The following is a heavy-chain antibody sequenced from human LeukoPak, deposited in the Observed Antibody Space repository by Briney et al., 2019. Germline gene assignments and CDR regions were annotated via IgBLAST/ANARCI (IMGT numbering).Heavy chain of an antibody. J-gene: IGHJ4*02. V-gene: IGHV3-48*03. Sequence: GGSLRLSCAASGFTFSSYEMNWVRQAPGKGLEWVSYISSSGSTIYYADSVKGRFTISRDNAKNSLYPQMNSLRAEDTAVYYCARVGWFEQALDYWGQGTLVTVSS. CDR2: ISSSGSTI. CDR3: ARVGWFEQALDY. D-gene: IGHD3-10*01. CDR1: GFTFSSYE.